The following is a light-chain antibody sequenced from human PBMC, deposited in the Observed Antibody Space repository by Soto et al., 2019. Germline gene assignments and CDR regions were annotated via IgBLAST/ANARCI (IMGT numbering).Light chain of an antibody. CDR2: AAS. Sequence: DVQMTQSPSSLSASVGDRVTITCRASQSIASYLNWYQQRPGKAPKLLIYAASSLESGVPSRFSGSGSETDFTLTISSLQPEDFVIYYCQQTYTTPEITFGQGTRLEI. CDR1: QSIASY. CDR3: QQTYTTPEIT. V-gene: IGKV1-39*01. J-gene: IGKJ5*01.